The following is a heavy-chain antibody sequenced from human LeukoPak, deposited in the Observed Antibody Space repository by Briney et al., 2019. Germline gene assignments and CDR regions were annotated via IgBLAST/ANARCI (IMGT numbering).Heavy chain of an antibody. CDR3: ARRSTRYCGGDCYFDY. CDR2: INPSGGST. Sequence: ASVKVSCKASGYTFTSYYMHWVRQAPGQGLEWMGIINPSGGSTSYAQKFQGRVTMTRDTSTSTVYMELSSLRAEDTAVYYCARRSTRYCGGDCYFDYWGQGTLVTVSS. V-gene: IGHV1-46*01. J-gene: IGHJ4*02. CDR1: GYTFTSYY. D-gene: IGHD2-21*02.